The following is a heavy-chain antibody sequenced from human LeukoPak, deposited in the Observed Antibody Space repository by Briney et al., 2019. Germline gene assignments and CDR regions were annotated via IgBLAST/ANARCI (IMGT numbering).Heavy chain of an antibody. D-gene: IGHD4-17*01. CDR2: ISAYNGNT. Sequence: GASVKVSCKASGYTFTSYGISWVRQAPGQGLEWMSWISAYNGNTNYAQKLQGRVTMTTDTSTSTAYMELRSLRTDDTAVYYCARDRATVTTGDVQGDYWGQGTLVTVSS. CDR1: GYTFTSYG. J-gene: IGHJ4*02. V-gene: IGHV1-18*01. CDR3: ARDRATVTTGDVQGDY.